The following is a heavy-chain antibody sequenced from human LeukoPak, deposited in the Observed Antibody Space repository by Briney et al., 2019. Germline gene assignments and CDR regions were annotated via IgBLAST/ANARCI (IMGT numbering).Heavy chain of an antibody. D-gene: IGHD2-15*01. J-gene: IGHJ4*02. CDR3: AAQRGCDD. Sequence: GGSLRLSCAASGFTFSSYSMNWVRQAPGKGLEWVSSISPSGSDIYYADSLKGRFTISRDNAKNSLYLKMNSLGAEDTAVYYCAAQRGCDDWGQGTLVTVSS. CDR1: GFTFSSYS. CDR2: ISPSGSDI. V-gene: IGHV3-21*01.